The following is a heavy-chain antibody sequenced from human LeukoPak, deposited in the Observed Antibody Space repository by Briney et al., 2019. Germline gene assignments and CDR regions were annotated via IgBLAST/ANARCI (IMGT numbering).Heavy chain of an antibody. CDR3: ANGAAAGLDYYYYMDV. CDR2: ISSSGSTI. J-gene: IGHJ6*03. D-gene: IGHD6-13*01. CDR1: GFTFSSYE. Sequence: PGGSLRLSCAASGFTFSSYEMNWVRQAPGKGLEWVSYISSSGSTIYYADSVKGRFTISRDNAKNSLYLQMNSLRAEDTAVYYCANGAAAGLDYYYYMDVWGKGTTVTISS. V-gene: IGHV3-48*03.